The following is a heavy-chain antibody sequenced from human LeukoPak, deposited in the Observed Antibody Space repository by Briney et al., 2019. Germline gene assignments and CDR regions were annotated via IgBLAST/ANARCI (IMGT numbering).Heavy chain of an antibody. V-gene: IGHV1-69*04. CDR2: IIPILGIA. D-gene: IGHD4-17*01. Sequence: GASVKVSCKASGGTFSSYAISWVRQAPGQGLEWMGRIIPILGIANYAQKFQGRVTITADKSTSTAYMELSSLRSEDTAVYYCARDRWVPTVTTDWFDPWGQGTLVTVSS. CDR1: GGTFSSYA. J-gene: IGHJ5*02. CDR3: ARDRWVPTVTTDWFDP.